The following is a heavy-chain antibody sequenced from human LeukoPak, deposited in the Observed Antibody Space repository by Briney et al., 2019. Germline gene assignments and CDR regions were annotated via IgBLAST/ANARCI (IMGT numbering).Heavy chain of an antibody. Sequence: SETLSLTCTVSGGSINIYYWSWIRQPPEKGVEWIGYIYTSGSTNYNPSLKSRVTISVDTSKNQFSLKLSSVTAADTAVYYCARHRYYYYYMDVWGKGTTVTVSS. CDR2: IYTSGST. J-gene: IGHJ6*03. V-gene: IGHV4-4*09. CDR1: GGSINIYY. CDR3: ARHRYYYYYMDV.